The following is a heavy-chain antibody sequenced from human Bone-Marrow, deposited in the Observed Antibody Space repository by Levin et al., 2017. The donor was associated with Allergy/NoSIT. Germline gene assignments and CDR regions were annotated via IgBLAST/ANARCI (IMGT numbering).Heavy chain of an antibody. CDR1: GFTFSNSW. CDR2: IKEDGSEK. Sequence: GESLKISCAASGFTFSNSWMCWVRQTPGKGLEWVANIKEDGSEKYYVDSVKGRFTISRDNAKNSLYVQMNSLRAEDTAVYYCARDQFRRATIGARWFDPWGQGTLVIVSS. V-gene: IGHV3-7*01. D-gene: IGHD5-24*01. J-gene: IGHJ5*02. CDR3: ARDQFRRATIGARWFDP.